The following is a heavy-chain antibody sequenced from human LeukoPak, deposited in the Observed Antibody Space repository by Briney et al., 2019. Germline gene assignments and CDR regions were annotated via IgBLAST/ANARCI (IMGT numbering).Heavy chain of an antibody. CDR2: IYYSGST. V-gene: IGHV4-39*07. CDR1: GGSISSSSYY. Sequence: SETLSLTCTVSGGSISSSSYYWGWIRQPPGKGLEWIGSIYYSGSTYYNPSLKSRVTISVDTSKNQFSLKLSSVTAADTAVYYCARAVLLWFGELSLDYYYYMDVWGKGTTVTVSS. J-gene: IGHJ6*03. D-gene: IGHD3-10*01. CDR3: ARAVLLWFGELSLDYYYYMDV.